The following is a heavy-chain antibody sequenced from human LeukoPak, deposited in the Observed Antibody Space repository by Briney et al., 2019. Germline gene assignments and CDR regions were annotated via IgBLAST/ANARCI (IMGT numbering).Heavy chain of an antibody. D-gene: IGHD6-19*01. V-gene: IGHV1-2*02. CDR1: GYTFSDYY. CDR2: INPKTGDT. J-gene: IGHJ5*01. CDR3: AREEIAVGGPPPRWFDS. Sequence: GASVKVSCKASGYTFSDYYIHWVRQAPGQGLQWMGWINPKTGDTNYPQKSQGRVTMTRDTSISTAYTELSRLRSDDTAVYYCAREEIAVGGPPPRWFDSWGQGTLVTVSS.